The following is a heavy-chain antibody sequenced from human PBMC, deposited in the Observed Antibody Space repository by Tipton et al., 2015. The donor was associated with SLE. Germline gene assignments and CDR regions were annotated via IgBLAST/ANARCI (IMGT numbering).Heavy chain of an antibody. Sequence: QLVQSGAEVKQPGAPVKVSCKASGYTFTTYGISWVRQAPGQGLEWMGWISAYNGNTNYAQKLQGRVTMTTDTSTSTAYMELRSLRSDDTAVYYCAREESTIFGVVSFDPWGQGTLVTVSS. J-gene: IGHJ5*02. D-gene: IGHD3-3*01. CDR1: GYTFTTYG. CDR2: ISAYNGNT. CDR3: AREESTIFGVVSFDP. V-gene: IGHV1-18*01.